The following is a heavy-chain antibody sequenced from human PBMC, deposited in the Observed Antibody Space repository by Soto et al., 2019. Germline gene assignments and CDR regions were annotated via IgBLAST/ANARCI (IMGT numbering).Heavy chain of an antibody. V-gene: IGHV3-73*01. CDR1: GFTFSGSA. J-gene: IGHJ3*02. D-gene: IGHD6-19*01. Sequence: EVQLVESGGGLVQPGGSLKLSCAASGFTFSGSAMHWVRQASGKGLEWVGRIRSKANSYATAYAASVKGRFTISRDDSKNTAYLQMNSLKTEDTAVYYCTRHRSGWSNDAFDIWGQGTMVTVSS. CDR2: IRSKANSYAT. CDR3: TRHRSGWSNDAFDI.